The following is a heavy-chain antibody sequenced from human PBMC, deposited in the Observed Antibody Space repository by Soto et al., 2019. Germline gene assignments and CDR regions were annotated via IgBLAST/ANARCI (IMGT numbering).Heavy chain of an antibody. D-gene: IGHD2-8*02. V-gene: IGHV1-2*02. CDR3: ARGDYGTGGYPFPYFDY. CDR1: GYSFTGYY. J-gene: IGHJ4*02. Sequence: HEHLVQSGAEVKRHGASLKVSCKASGYSFTGYYIHWVRQAPGQGLELMGWINADSGATNYAQNFQGRVTLTSDTSISPASMDLTSLTSDDTAVYYCARGDYGTGGYPFPYFDYWGQGTLVIVSS. CDR2: INADSGAT.